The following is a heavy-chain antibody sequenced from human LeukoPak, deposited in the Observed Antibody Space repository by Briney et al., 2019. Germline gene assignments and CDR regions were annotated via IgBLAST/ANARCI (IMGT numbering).Heavy chain of an antibody. CDR2: VSGSGDNT. CDR3: AKDPSSGYYFDS. V-gene: IGHV3-23*01. J-gene: IGHJ4*02. D-gene: IGHD3-22*01. Sequence: GGSLRLSCAASGFTFSNFAMSWVRQAPGKGLEWVSTVSGSGDNTWYADSVRSRFTISRDNSVNTLYLQMNSLRAEDTAMYYCAKDPSSGYYFDSWGQGTLVTVSS. CDR1: GFTFSNFA.